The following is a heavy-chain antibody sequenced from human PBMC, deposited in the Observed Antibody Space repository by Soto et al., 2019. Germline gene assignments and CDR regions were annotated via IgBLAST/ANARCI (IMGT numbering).Heavy chain of an antibody. Sequence: QVQLQQWGAGLLKPSETLSLTCAVYGGSFSGYYWSWIRQPPGKGLGWIGEINHSGSTNYNPSLKSRVTISVDTSKNQFSLKLSSVTAADTAVYYCARGRKRYYYGSGSYLPYYFDYWGQGTLVTVSS. V-gene: IGHV4-34*01. CDR1: GGSFSGYY. CDR2: INHSGST. D-gene: IGHD3-10*01. J-gene: IGHJ4*02. CDR3: ARGRKRYYYGSGSYLPYYFDY.